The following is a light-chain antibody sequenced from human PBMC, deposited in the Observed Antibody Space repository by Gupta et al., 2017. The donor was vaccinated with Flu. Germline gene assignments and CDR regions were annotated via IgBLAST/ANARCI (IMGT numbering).Light chain of an antibody. CDR1: ALTNQY. CDR2: KDN. J-gene: IGLJ2*01. CDR3: QSAKSSVWI. V-gene: IGLV3-25*03. Sequence: SQGKTARITCSGEALTNQYAYWHQPKQAPALVILIYKDNERPSGIPLCVSGSASATTITLTSSEVEAEDEYYYYCQSAKSSVWIFGGGTKVTVL.